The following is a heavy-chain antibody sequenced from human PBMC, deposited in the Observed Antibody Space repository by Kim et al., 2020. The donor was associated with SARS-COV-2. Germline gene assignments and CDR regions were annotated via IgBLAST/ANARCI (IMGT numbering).Heavy chain of an antibody. CDR3: ARLKGAAYRMDV. D-gene: IGHD1-26*01. J-gene: IGHJ6*02. Sequence: RYADSVKGRFTISRDNAKNTLSLQMNSLRVEDTAVYYCARLKGAAYRMDVWGQGTTVTVSS. V-gene: IGHV3-74*01.